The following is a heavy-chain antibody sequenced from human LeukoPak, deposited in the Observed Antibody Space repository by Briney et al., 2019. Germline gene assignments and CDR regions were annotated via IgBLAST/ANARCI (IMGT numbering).Heavy chain of an antibody. J-gene: IGHJ4*02. CDR3: ARQYYDSTGYYYFDY. CDR1: GGSISSYY. Sequence: SETLSLTCTVSGGSISSYYWSWIRQPPGKGLEWIGSTYYSGSTYSNPSLRSRVTMSADTSKNQFSLNLKSVTAADTAVYYCARQYYDSTGYYYFDYWGQGTLVTVSS. D-gene: IGHD3-22*01. V-gene: IGHV4-59*04. CDR2: TYYSGST.